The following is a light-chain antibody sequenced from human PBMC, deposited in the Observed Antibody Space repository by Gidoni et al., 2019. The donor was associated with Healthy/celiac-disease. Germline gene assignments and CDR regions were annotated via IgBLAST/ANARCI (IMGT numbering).Light chain of an antibody. Sequence: QSALTQPASVSGSPGQSITISCTGTSSDVGSYNLVSWYQQHPGKAPKRMIYEVSKRPSGVSNRFSGSKSGNTAALTISGLQAEDEADYYCCSYAGTRLVFGGGTKLTVL. J-gene: IGLJ2*01. CDR2: EVS. V-gene: IGLV2-23*02. CDR1: SSDVGSYNL. CDR3: CSYAGTRLV.